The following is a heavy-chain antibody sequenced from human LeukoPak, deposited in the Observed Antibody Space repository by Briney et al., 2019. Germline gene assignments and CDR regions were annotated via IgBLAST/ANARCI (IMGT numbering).Heavy chain of an antibody. V-gene: IGHV3-23*01. J-gene: IGHJ4*02. Sequence: GGSLRLSCAGSGFPFSIYGMNWVRQAPGKGLEWVSGISPGGGPTYYADSVKGRFTISRDDPKNTLYLQMNNLRAEDTALYYCAKDGAWLRFDDWGQGILVTVSS. CDR1: GFPFSIYG. D-gene: IGHD5-12*01. CDR2: ISPGGGPT. CDR3: AKDGAWLRFDD.